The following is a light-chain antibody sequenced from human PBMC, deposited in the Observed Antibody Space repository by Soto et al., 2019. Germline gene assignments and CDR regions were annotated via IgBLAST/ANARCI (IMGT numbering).Light chain of an antibody. Sequence: EIVLTQSPATLSLSPGERATLSCRASQSVSSYLAWYQQKPGQAPRLLIYDASNRATGIPARFSGSGSGTDFALTISSREPEDYAVYYYQQRSNWPPTVTFGQGTRLEIK. J-gene: IGKJ5*01. CDR1: QSVSSY. CDR2: DAS. CDR3: QQRSNWPPTVT. V-gene: IGKV3-11*01.